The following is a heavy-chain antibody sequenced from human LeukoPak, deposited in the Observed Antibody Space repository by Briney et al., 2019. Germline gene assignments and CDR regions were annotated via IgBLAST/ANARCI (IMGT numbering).Heavy chain of an antibody. CDR1: GYTFTGYY. V-gene: IGHV1-2*02. D-gene: IGHD6-19*01. J-gene: IGHJ4*02. Sequence: ASVKVSCKASGYTFTGYYMHWVRQAPGQGLEWMGWINPNSGGTNYAQKFQGRVTMTRDTSISTAYMELSRLRSDDTAVYYCAREPGIAVAGTDYWGQGTLVTVSS. CDR3: AREPGIAVAGTDY. CDR2: INPNSGGT.